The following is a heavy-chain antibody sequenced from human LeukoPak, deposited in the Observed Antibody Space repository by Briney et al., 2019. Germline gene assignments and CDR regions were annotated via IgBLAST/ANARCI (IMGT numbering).Heavy chain of an antibody. CDR3: ARAVDTAMVINY. CDR1: GFTFSSYG. D-gene: IGHD5-18*01. V-gene: IGHV3-33*01. J-gene: IGHJ4*02. CDR2: IWYDGSNK. Sequence: PGRSLRLSRAASGFTFSSYGMHWVRQAPGKGLEWVAVIWYDGSNKYYADSVKGRFTISRDNSKNTLYLQMNSLRAEDTAVYYCARAVDTAMVINYWGQGTLVTVSS.